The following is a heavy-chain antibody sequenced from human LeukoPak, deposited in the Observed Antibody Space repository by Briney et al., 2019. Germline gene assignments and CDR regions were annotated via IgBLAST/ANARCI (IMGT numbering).Heavy chain of an antibody. V-gene: IGHV4-59*01. CDR1: GGSISSYY. D-gene: IGHD5-18*01. Sequence: PSETLSLTCTVSGGSISSYYWSWIRQPPGKGLEWIGYIYYSGSTNYKSSLKSRVTISVDTSKNQFSLKLSSVTAADTAVYYCARTTVGGYSYGYFYYYYMDVWGKGTTVSISS. CDR3: ARTTVGGYSYGYFYYYYMDV. CDR2: IYYSGST. J-gene: IGHJ6*03.